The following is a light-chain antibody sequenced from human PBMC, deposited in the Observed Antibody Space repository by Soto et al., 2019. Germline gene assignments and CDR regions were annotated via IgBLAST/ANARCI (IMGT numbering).Light chain of an antibody. CDR3: QQLNSYPFT. Sequence: IQLTQSPSSLSASVGDRVTITCRASQGISSYLAWYQQKPGKAPKLLIYAASTLQRGVASRFSGSGSGTDFTLTINSLQPEDFATYYCQQLNSYPFTFGGGTKVDIK. CDR2: AAS. V-gene: IGKV1-9*01. CDR1: QGISSY. J-gene: IGKJ4*01.